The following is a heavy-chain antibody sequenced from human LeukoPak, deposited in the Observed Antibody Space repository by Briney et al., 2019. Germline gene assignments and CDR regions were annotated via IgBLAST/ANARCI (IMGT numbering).Heavy chain of an antibody. CDR3: ARGTIAYSSGWYGGGHGPDY. V-gene: IGHV6-1*01. D-gene: IGHD6-19*01. J-gene: IGHJ4*02. CDR1: GDSVSSNSAA. CDR2: TYYRSKWYN. Sequence: SQTLSLTCAISGDSVSSNSAAWNWIRQSPSRGLEWLGRTYYRSKWYNDYAVSVKSRITINPDTSKNQFSLQLNSVTPEDTAVYYCARGTIAYSSGWYGGGHGPDYWGQGTLVTVSS.